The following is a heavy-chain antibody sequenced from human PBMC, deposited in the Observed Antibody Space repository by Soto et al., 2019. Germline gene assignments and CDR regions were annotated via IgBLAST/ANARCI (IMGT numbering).Heavy chain of an antibody. CDR3: RKDGLTSLFRLVYEGSNI. V-gene: IGHV3-9*01. Sequence: EVQLVEYGGGLVQPGRSLRLSCVASGFTFGDYGMHWVRQAPGRGPEWVSGITWNSGNIAYAETVKGRFTISTDNAMNSLYLRMNSVRAEYTALDYFRKDGLTSLFRLVYEGSNICDHWTMVIVSS. CDR1: GFTFGDYG. D-gene: IGHD3-3*01. CDR2: ITWNSGNI. J-gene: IGHJ3*02.